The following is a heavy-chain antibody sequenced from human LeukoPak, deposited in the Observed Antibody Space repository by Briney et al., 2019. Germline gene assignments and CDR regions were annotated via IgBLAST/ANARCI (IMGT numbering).Heavy chain of an antibody. J-gene: IGHJ6*03. Sequence: ASVKASCKASGYTFTSYGITWVRQAPGQGLEWMGWISTYNGNTNYAQKLQGRVTMTTDTSTTTAYMELRSLRSDDTAVYYCARAPPGYYYMDVWGKGTTVTVSS. V-gene: IGHV1-18*01. CDR3: ARAPPGYYYMDV. CDR2: ISTYNGNT. CDR1: GYTFTSYG.